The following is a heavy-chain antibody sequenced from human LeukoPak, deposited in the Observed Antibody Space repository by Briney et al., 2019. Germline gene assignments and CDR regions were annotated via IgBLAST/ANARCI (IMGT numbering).Heavy chain of an antibody. CDR3: ARDPSGHPEFDY. CDR1: GCTFSDYY. Sequence: GGSLRLSCAASGCTFSDYYMSWIRQAPGKGLEWVSYISGSGTTTFFADSVKGRFTISRDNAKNSLYLQMNSLRVEDTAVYYCARDPSGHPEFDYWGQGTLVTLSS. D-gene: IGHD2-15*01. V-gene: IGHV3-11*04. CDR2: ISGSGTTT. J-gene: IGHJ4*02.